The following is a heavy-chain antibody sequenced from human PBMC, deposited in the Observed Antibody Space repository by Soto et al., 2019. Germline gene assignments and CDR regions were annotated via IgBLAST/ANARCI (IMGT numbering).Heavy chain of an antibody. J-gene: IGHJ6*03. V-gene: IGHV4-59*01. Sequence: SETLSLTCTVSGGSISSYYWSWIRQPPGKGLEWIGYIYYSGSTNYNPSLKSRVTISVDTSKNQFSLKLSSVTAADTAVYYCARGPPLYCSGGSCYSEAYMDVWGKGTTVTVSS. D-gene: IGHD2-15*01. CDR3: ARGPPLYCSGGSCYSEAYMDV. CDR2: IYYSGST. CDR1: GGSISSYY.